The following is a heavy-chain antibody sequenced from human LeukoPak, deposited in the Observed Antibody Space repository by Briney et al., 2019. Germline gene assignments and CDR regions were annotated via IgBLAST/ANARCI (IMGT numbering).Heavy chain of an antibody. CDR3: ARLAHYGSGSYYNVAYWYFDL. V-gene: IGHV1-2*02. D-gene: IGHD3-10*01. Sequence: GASVKVSCKASGYTFTGYYMHWVRQAPGQGLEWMGGIIPIFGTANCAQKFQGRVTMTTDTSTSTAYMELRSLRSDDTAVYYCARLAHYGSGSYYNVAYWYFDLWGRGTLVTVSS. CDR1: GYTFTGYY. CDR2: IIPIFGTA. J-gene: IGHJ2*01.